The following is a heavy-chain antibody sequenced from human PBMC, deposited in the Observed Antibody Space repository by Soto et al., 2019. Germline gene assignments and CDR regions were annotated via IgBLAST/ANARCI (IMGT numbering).Heavy chain of an antibody. CDR2: ISSSSTTK. CDR3: VRHLTEWDLRYFDS. V-gene: IGHV3-48*02. J-gene: IGHJ4*02. D-gene: IGHD1-26*01. CDR1: GFTFSRYS. Sequence: GGSLRLSCAASGFTFSRYSMNWVRQAPGKGLEWVSYISSSSTTKYYADSVQGRFTISRDNARNSLYLQMNSLRDEDTAVYYCVRHLTEWDLRYFDSWGQGTLVTVSS.